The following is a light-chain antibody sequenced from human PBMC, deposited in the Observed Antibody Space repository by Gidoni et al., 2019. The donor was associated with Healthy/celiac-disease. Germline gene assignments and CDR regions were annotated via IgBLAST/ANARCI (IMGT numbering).Light chain of an antibody. J-gene: IGKJ5*01. V-gene: IGKV3-20*01. CDR2: GAS. Sequence: LTQSPATLSVSAGERATLSCRASQSVSSSYLACYQQKPAQAPRILIYGASSRAPGIPDRFIGSGSATAFTITISSLEPEDFAVYYCQQYGSSPSITFXQXTRLEIK. CDR3: QQYGSSPSIT. CDR1: QSVSSSY.